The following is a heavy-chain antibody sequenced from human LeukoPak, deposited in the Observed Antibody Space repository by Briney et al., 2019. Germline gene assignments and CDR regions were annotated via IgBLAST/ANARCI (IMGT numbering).Heavy chain of an antibody. J-gene: IGHJ4*02. CDR3: AKADLRYFDWLPPSAY. CDR2: ISGSGGST. Sequence: GGSLRLPCAASGFTFSSYAMSWVRQAPGKGLEWVSAISGSGGSTYYADSVKGRFTISRDNSKNTLYLQMNSLRAEDTAVYYCAKADLRYFDWLPPSAYWGQGTLVTVSS. D-gene: IGHD3-9*01. V-gene: IGHV3-23*01. CDR1: GFTFSSYA.